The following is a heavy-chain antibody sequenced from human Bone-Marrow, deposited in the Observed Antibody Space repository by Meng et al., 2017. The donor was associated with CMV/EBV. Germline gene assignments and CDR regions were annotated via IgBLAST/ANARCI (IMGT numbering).Heavy chain of an antibody. CDR1: GYTFTSYG. V-gene: IGHV1-18*01. CDR2: ISAYNGNT. Sequence: ASVKVSCKASGYTFTSYGISWVRQAPGQGLEWMGWISAYNGNTNYAQKLQGRVTMTTDTSTNTAYMELRSLRSDDTAVYYCASKTLGYCSVTRCDAFDIWGQGTMVTVSS. J-gene: IGHJ3*02. CDR3: ASKTLGYCSVTRCDAFDI. D-gene: IGHD2-2*01.